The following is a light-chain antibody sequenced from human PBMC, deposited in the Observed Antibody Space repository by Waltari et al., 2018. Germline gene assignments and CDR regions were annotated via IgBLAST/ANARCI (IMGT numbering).Light chain of an antibody. J-gene: IGLJ3*02. CDR3: LLHYGGAQPWV. Sequence: QTVVTQEPSLTVSPGGTVTLTCASSTGAVTSGHHSNWFQQKPGQAPRALIYDTSNKQSWPPARFSGSVLGGRAALTLSGVQPEDEADYYCLLHYGGAQPWVFGGGTKLTVL. CDR1: TGAVTSGHH. V-gene: IGLV7-43*01. CDR2: DTS.